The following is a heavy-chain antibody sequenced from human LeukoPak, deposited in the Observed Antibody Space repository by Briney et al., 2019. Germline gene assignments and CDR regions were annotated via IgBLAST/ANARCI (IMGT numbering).Heavy chain of an antibody. CDR1: GFVFSNYV. J-gene: IGHJ4*02. CDR3: ARSPLIRESYGDKIVKFDY. D-gene: IGHD4-17*01. Sequence: GGSLRLSCAASGFVFSNYVMSWVRQAPGGGLEWVSTISGRADSTYSADSVRGRFTIHRDSYKNTLSLQMDSLRAEDAAVYYCARSPLIRESYGDKIVKFDYWGQGTLVTVSS. CDR2: ISGRADST. V-gene: IGHV3-23*01.